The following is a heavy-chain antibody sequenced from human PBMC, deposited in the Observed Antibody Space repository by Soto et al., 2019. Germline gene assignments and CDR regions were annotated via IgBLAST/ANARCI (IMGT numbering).Heavy chain of an antibody. D-gene: IGHD6-19*01. CDR1: GFPLSSYW. Sequence: GGSLSLSCVASGFPLSSYWMSWVRQAPGKGPEWVANIKGDGSEKYYADSVKGRFTISRDNAKNSLLLEMNSLRAEDTALYYCARCVGAVAGSNLGQGTLVTVSS. CDR3: ARCVGAVAGSN. J-gene: IGHJ1*01. CDR2: IKGDGSEK. V-gene: IGHV3-7*05.